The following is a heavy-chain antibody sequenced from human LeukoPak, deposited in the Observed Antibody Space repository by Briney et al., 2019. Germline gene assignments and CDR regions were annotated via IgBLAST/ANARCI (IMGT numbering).Heavy chain of an antibody. Sequence: ASVKVSCKASGGTFSSDAICWVRQAPGQWLEWMGGSIPIFGTANYAQKFQGRVTITADESTSTAYMELSSLRSEDTAVYYCARAGYSSGWYCFDYWGQGTLVTVSS. J-gene: IGHJ4*02. CDR2: SIPIFGTA. V-gene: IGHV1-69*13. D-gene: IGHD6-19*01. CDR3: ARAGYSSGWYCFDY. CDR1: GGTFSSDA.